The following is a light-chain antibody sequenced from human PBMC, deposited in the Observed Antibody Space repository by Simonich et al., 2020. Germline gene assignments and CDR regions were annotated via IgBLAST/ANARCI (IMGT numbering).Light chain of an antibody. CDR3: QQYYSTPLT. CDR1: QSVLYSSNNKNY. V-gene: IGKV4-1*01. Sequence: DIVMTQSPDSLAVSLGERATINCKSSQSVLYSSNNKNYLAWYQKKPGQPPKLLIYWEATLESGVPDRFSGSGSGTDFTLTISSLQAEDVAVYYCQQYYSTPLTFGPGTKVDIK. CDR2: WEA. J-gene: IGKJ3*01.